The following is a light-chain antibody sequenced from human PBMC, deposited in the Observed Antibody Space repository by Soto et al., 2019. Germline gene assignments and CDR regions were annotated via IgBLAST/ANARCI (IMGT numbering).Light chain of an antibody. CDR3: SSFAGNNNLV. J-gene: IGLJ2*01. Sequence: QSALTQPPSASGSPGQSVTISCTGTSSDVGVYNYDSWYQQHPGKAPKLMIYEVSKRPSGVPDRFSGSKSGNTASLTVSGLQAEDEADYYCSSFAGNNNLVFGGGTKLTVL. CDR2: EVS. CDR1: SSDVGVYNY. V-gene: IGLV2-8*01.